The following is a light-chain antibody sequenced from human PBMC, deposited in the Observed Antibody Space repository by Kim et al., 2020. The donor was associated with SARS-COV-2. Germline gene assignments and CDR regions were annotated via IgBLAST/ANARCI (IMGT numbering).Light chain of an antibody. Sequence: YASVGDRVTITCRASQNIRGYLKWYQLKTRKAPMLRICAVSGLQSGVPSRFSGSGSGTDFSLTISNLQPEDFATYICQHSYSTPFTFGQGTKLEI. J-gene: IGKJ2*01. CDR3: QHSYSTPFT. CDR2: AVS. V-gene: IGKV1-39*01. CDR1: QNIRGY.